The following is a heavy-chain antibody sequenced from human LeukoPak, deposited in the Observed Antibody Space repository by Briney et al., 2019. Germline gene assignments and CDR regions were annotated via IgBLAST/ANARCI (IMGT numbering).Heavy chain of an antibody. CDR1: GFTFSSYS. J-gene: IGHJ4*02. CDR2: ISSSSSYI. Sequence: GGSLRLSCAASGFTFSSYSMNWVRQAPGKGLEWVSSISSSSSYIYYADSVKGRFTISRDNAKNSLYLQVNSLRAEDTAVYYCASSPGIAAAGYYFDYWGQGTLVTVSS. CDR3: ASSPGIAAAGYYFDY. D-gene: IGHD6-13*01. V-gene: IGHV3-21*01.